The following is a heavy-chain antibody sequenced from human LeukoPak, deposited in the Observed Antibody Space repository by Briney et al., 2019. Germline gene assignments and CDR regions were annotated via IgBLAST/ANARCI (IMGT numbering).Heavy chain of an antibody. D-gene: IGHD2-15*01. CDR1: GFTFSSYA. J-gene: IGHJ4*02. V-gene: IGHV3-21*06. Sequence: PGGPLRLSCAASGFTFSSYAMTWVPPAPGKGLEWVSSMSSGGSYIYYADSVRGRFTISRDNAKDSLFLLMNSLRVEDTAVYYCARGRPTGSSRRFVVQWGQGTLVTVSS. CDR3: ARGRPTGSSRRFVVQ. CDR2: MSSGGSYI.